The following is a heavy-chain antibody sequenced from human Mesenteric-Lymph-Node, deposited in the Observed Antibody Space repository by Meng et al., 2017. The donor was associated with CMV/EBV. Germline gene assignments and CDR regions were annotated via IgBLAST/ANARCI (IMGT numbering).Heavy chain of an antibody. CDR2: ISSSGSAI. Sequence: GGSLRLSCAASGFTFSDYYMNWIRQAPGKGLEWVSYISSSGSAIDYADSVKGRFTVSRDNAKNSLYLQMNSLRAEDTAVYYCARSFDFWSGGMDVWGQGTTVTVSS. V-gene: IGHV3-11*04. CDR3: ARSFDFWSGGMDV. D-gene: IGHD3-3*01. CDR1: GFTFSDYY. J-gene: IGHJ6*02.